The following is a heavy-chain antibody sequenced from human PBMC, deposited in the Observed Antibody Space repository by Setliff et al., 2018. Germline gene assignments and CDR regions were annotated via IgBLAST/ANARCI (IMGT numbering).Heavy chain of an antibody. Sequence: SETLSLTCTVSGDSISSSRYYWAWIRQPPGKGLEWIGNIYYSGTTYSNPSLKSRVTMSVDPSKNQFSLKVTSVTAADTAVYYCARGRNVAARLLDSWGRGTLVTVSS. CDR1: GDSISSSRYY. CDR3: ARGRNVAARLLDS. CDR2: IYYSGTT. D-gene: IGHD6-6*01. V-gene: IGHV4-39*07. J-gene: IGHJ4*02.